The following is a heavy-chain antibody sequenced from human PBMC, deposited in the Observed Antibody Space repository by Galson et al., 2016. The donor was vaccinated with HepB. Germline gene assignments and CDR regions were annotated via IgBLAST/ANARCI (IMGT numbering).Heavy chain of an antibody. CDR1: GGTFSNYG. Sequence: SVKVSCKASGGTFSNYGISWVRQAPGQGLEWMGGITPIFGTSNYAQNFQGRVTITADKSTSTAYMEPNRLRSEDSAVYYCAREIPNFGSGCYQGVYYYSYGMDVWGQGTTVTVSS. J-gene: IGHJ6*02. D-gene: IGHD3-10*01. V-gene: IGHV1-69*06. CDR2: ITPIFGTS. CDR3: AREIPNFGSGCYQGVYYYSYGMDV.